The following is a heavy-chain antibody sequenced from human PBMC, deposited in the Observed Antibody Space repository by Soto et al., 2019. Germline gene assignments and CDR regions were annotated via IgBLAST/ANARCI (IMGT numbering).Heavy chain of an antibody. CDR3: ARDKGVVVVPAATGGTYYYYGMDV. V-gene: IGHV3-21*01. J-gene: IGHJ6*02. CDR2: ISSSSSYI. Sequence: EVQLVESGGGLVKPGGSLRLSCAASGFTFSSYSMNWVRQAPGKGLEWVSSISSSSSYIYYADSVKGRFTISRDNAKNSLYLQMNSRRAEDTAVYYCARDKGVVVVPAATGGTYYYYGMDVWGQGTTVTVSS. D-gene: IGHD2-2*01. CDR1: GFTFSSYS.